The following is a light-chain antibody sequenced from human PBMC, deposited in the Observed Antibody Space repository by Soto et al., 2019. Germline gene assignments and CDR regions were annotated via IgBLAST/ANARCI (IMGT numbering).Light chain of an antibody. CDR3: QQYSDVPRT. CDR1: QPVXNYY. CDR2: CAS. Sequence: DIVLTQSPGTLSLSPGERAILSCRASQPVXNYYLAGRQQKPGQAPGLPXYCASRMATGSPDRFSGSASATDFTLTISRLEPEYFAVYFCQQYSDVPRTFGQGTRLEIK. J-gene: IGKJ5*01. V-gene: IGKV3-20*01.